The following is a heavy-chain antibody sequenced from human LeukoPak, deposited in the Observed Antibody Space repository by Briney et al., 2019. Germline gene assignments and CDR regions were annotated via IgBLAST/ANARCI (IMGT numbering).Heavy chain of an antibody. V-gene: IGHV4-34*01. J-gene: IGHJ3*02. CDR3: ARGQELRGYSYGYAGDAFDI. D-gene: IGHD5-18*01. Sequence: SETLSLTCAVCGGSFSGYYWSWIRQPPGKGLERIGEINHSGSTNYNPSLKSRVTISVDTSKNQFSLKLSSVTAADTAVYYCARGQELRGYSYGYAGDAFDIWGQGTMVTVSS. CDR2: INHSGST. CDR1: GGSFSGYY.